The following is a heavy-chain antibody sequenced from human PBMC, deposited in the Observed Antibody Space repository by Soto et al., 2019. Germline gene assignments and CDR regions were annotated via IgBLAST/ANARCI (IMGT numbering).Heavy chain of an antibody. CDR1: GFTFNTYA. CDR3: AKDYRVPXGAGDSHFDY. J-gene: IGHJ4*02. CDR2: ITDSGGTV. Sequence: RLSCAASGFTFNTYAMSWVRQAPGKGLEWVSGITDSGGTVFYADSVKGRFTISRDNSENTVSLQMNSLRAEDTAIYYCAKDYRVPXGAGDSHFDYWGQG. V-gene: IGHV3-23*01. D-gene: IGHD3-10*01.